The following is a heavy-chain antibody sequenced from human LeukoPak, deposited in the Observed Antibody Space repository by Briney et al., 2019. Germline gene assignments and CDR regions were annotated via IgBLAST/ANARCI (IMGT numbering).Heavy chain of an antibody. CDR3: ARRSMDTAMVKSWFDP. J-gene: IGHJ5*02. V-gene: IGHV4-4*02. D-gene: IGHD5-18*01. CDR1: GGSISSSNW. Sequence: MSSETLSLTCAVSGGSISSSNWWSWVRQPPGKGLEWIGEIYHSGSTNYNPSLKSRVTISVDKSKNQFSLKLTSVTAADTAVYYCARRSMDTAMVKSWFDPWGQGTLVTVSS. CDR2: IYHSGST.